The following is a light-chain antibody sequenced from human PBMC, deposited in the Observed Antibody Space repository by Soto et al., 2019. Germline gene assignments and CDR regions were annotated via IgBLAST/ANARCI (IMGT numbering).Light chain of an antibody. CDR1: QSISSY. CDR3: QQSYSTPIT. V-gene: IGKV1-39*01. Sequence: DIQMPQSPSSLSASLGDRFTITCRASQSISSYLNWYQQKPGKAPKLLIYAASSLQSGVPSRFSGSGSGTDFTLTISSLQPEDFATYYCQQSYSTPITFGQGTRLEIK. CDR2: AAS. J-gene: IGKJ5*01.